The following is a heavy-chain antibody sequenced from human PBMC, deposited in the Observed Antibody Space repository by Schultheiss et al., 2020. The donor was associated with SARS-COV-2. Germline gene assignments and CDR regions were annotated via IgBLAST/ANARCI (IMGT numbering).Heavy chain of an antibody. CDR1: GFTFSDYA. CDR2: IYHSGST. D-gene: IGHD6-6*01. V-gene: IGHV4-34*01. J-gene: IGHJ3*01. Sequence: GSLRLSCAASGFTFSDYAMSWVRQAPGKGLEWIGYIYHSGSTYYNPSLKSRVTISVDTSKNQVSLQLNSVTAADTAVYYCASGYRTSSTAFDFWGQGSMVTVSS. CDR3: ASGYRTSSTAFDF.